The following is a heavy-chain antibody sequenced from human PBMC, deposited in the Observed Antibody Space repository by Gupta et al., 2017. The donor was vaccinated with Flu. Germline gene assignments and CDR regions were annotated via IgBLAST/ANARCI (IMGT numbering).Heavy chain of an antibody. J-gene: IGHJ2*01. CDR1: GGSISSSSYY. D-gene: IGHD1-26*01. CDR2: IYYSGST. V-gene: IGHV4-39*01. CDR3: ARGAGRGSYYFLGGHWYFDL. Sequence: QLQLQESGPGLVKPSETLSLTCPVSGGSISSSSYYWGWIRQPPGKGLEWIGSIYYSGSTYYNPSLNSRVTISVDTSKNQFSLKLSSVTAADTAVYYCARGAGRGSYYFLGGHWYFDLWGRGTLVTVSS.